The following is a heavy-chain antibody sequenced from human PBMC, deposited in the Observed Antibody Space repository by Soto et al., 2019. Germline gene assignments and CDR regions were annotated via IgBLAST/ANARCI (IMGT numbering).Heavy chain of an antibody. Sequence: GESLKISCKGSGYSFTSYWIGWVRQMPGKGLEWMGIIYPGDSDTRYSPSFQGQVTISADKSISTAYLQWSSLKASDTAMYYCARLDIVVVPAAHPTYYYYYYMDVWGKGTTVTVSS. CDR3: ARLDIVVVPAAHPTYYYYYYMDV. J-gene: IGHJ6*03. CDR2: IYPGDSDT. CDR1: GYSFTSYW. V-gene: IGHV5-51*01. D-gene: IGHD2-2*01.